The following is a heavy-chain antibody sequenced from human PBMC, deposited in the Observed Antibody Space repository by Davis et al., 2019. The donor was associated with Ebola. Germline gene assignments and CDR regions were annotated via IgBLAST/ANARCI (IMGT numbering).Heavy chain of an antibody. D-gene: IGHD3-10*01. CDR3: ARQRLRITMVRGVIDDY. CDR1: GGSISSGGYY. CDR2: IYYSGST. J-gene: IGHJ4*02. V-gene: IGHV4-31*03. Sequence: PSETLSLTCTVSGGSISSGGYYWSWIRQHPGKGLEWIGYIYYSGSTYYNPSLKSRVTISVDTSKNQFSLKLSSVTAADTAVYYCARQRLRITMVRGVIDDYWGQGTLVTVSS.